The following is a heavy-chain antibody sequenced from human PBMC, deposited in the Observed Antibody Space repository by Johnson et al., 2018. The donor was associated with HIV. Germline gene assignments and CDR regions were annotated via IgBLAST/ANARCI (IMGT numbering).Heavy chain of an antibody. CDR3: ARAPIPAAFDI. Sequence: VQLMESGGGLVKPGGSLRLSCAASGFTFSSYAMHWVRQAPGKGLEWVAVISYDGSNKYYADSVKGRFNISRDNSKNTLYLQMNILRAEDTAVYYCARAPIPAAFDIWGQGTMVTVSS. CDR2: ISYDGSNK. CDR1: GFTFSSYA. V-gene: IGHV3-30-3*01. J-gene: IGHJ3*02.